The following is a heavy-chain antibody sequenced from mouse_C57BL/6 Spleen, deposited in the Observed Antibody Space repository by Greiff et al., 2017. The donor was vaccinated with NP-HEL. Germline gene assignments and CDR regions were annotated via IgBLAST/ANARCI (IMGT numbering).Heavy chain of an antibody. Sequence: VQLKESGAELVKPGASVKLSCTASGFNIKDYYMHWVKQRTEQGLEWIGRIDPEDGEPKYAPKFQGKATITADTSSNTAYLQLSSLTSEDTAVYYCARLRDGNPYYAMDYWGQGTSVTVSS. D-gene: IGHD2-1*01. V-gene: IGHV14-2*01. CDR2: IDPEDGEP. CDR3: ARLRDGNPYYAMDY. CDR1: GFNIKDYY. J-gene: IGHJ4*01.